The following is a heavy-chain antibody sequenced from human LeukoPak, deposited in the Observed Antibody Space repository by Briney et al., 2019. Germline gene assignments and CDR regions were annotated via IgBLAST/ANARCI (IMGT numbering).Heavy chain of an antibody. CDR2: ISAYNGNT. V-gene: IGHV1-18*01. CDR1: GYTFTSYG. Sequence: ASVKVSCKASGYTFTSYGISWVRQAPGQGLEWMGWISAYNGNTNYAQKLQGRVTMTTDTPTSTAYMELRSLRSDDTAVYYCARSLRYFDWLRFDYWGQGTLVTVSS. D-gene: IGHD3-9*01. CDR3: ARSLRYFDWLRFDY. J-gene: IGHJ4*02.